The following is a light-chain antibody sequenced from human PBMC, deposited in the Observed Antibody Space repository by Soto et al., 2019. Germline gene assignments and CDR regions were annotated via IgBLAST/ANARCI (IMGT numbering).Light chain of an antibody. Sequence: EIVLTQSPATLSLSPGERATLSCRASQNINRYLAWYHQKPGQPPRLLIYDASTRATGIPARFSGSGSGTDFTLTISSLEPEDFAVYYCQQRSNWPTTFGQGTRLEIK. J-gene: IGKJ5*01. CDR3: QQRSNWPTT. V-gene: IGKV3-11*01. CDR2: DAS. CDR1: QNINRY.